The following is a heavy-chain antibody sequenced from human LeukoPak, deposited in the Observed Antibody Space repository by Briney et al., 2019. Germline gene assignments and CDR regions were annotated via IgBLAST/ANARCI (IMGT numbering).Heavy chain of an antibody. CDR2: IIPIFGTA. CDR1: GGTFSSYA. V-gene: IGHV1-69*13. D-gene: IGHD4-11*01. CDR3: ARDRNSNYRYGMDV. J-gene: IGHJ6*02. Sequence: SVKVSCKASGGTFSSYAISWVRQAPGQGLEWMGGIIPIFGTANYAQKFQGRVTITADESTSTPYMELSSLRSEDTAVYYCARDRNSNYRYGMDVWGQGTTVTVSS.